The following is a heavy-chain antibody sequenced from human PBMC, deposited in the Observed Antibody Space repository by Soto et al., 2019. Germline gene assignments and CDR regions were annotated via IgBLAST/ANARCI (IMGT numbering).Heavy chain of an antibody. Sequence: GGSLRLSXAASGFTFSSYAMHWVRQAPGKGLEWVAVISYDGSNKYYADSVKGRFTISRDNSKNTLYLQMNSLRAEDTAVYYCASVASASSSWYIYYYYYGMDVWGQGTTVTVSS. J-gene: IGHJ6*02. CDR1: GFTFSSYA. V-gene: IGHV3-30-3*01. CDR3: ASVASASSSWYIYYYYYGMDV. CDR2: ISYDGSNK. D-gene: IGHD6-13*01.